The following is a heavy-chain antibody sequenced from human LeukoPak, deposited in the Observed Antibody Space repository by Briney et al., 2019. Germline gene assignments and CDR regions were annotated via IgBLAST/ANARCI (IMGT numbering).Heavy chain of an antibody. V-gene: IGHV4-61*01. CDR2: IYYSGST. D-gene: IGHD3-22*01. CDR1: GGSFSSGSYY. CDR3: AREYYYERYFDY. Sequence: PSETLSLTCTVSGGSFSSGSYYWSWIRQPPGKGLEWIGYIYYSGSTNCNPSLKSRVTISVDTSKNQFSLKLSSVTAADTAVYYCAREYYYERYFDYWGQGTLVTVSS. J-gene: IGHJ4*02.